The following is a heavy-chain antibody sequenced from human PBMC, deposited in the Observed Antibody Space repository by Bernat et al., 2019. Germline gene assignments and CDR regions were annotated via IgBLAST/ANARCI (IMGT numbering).Heavy chain of an antibody. J-gene: IGHJ5*02. Sequence: EVQLLESGGGLVQPGGSLRLSCAASGFTFGSYALSWVRQAPGKGLQWVSAISGSGGSTYYADSVKGRFTISRDNSKNTLYLQMNSLRAEDTAVYYCAREGSGNWFDPWGQGTLVTVSS. CDR1: GFTFGSYA. CDR3: AREGSGNWFDP. CDR2: ISGSGGST. V-gene: IGHV3-23*01. D-gene: IGHD1-26*01.